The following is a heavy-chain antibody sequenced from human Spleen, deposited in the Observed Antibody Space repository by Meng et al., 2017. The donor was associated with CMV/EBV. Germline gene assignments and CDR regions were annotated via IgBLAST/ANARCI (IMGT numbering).Heavy chain of an antibody. CDR2: ISYDGSHK. V-gene: IGHV3-30*04. J-gene: IGHJ6*02. Sequence: GESLKISCAASEFNFSSYAMHWVRQAPGKGLEWVAVISYDGSHKYYADTVKGRFTISRDNSKKMLYLQMNSLRAEDTAVYYCAREECSAGSCYSDYYYFGMDVWGQGTTVTVSS. CDR3: AREECSAGSCYSDYYYFGMDV. D-gene: IGHD2-15*01. CDR1: EFNFSSYA.